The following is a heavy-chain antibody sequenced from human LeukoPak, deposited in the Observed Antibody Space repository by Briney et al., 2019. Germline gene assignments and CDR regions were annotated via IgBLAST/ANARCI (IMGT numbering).Heavy chain of an antibody. J-gene: IGHJ4*02. D-gene: IGHD6-19*01. CDR3: ARGSYSSGWTDFDY. V-gene: IGHV3-53*01. CDR2: IYSGGST. Sequence: GGSLRLSCAASGFTVSSNYMSWVRQAQGKGLEWVSVIYSGGSTYYADSVKGRFTISRDNSKNTLYLQMNSLRAEDTAVYYCARGSYSSGWTDFDYWGQGTLVTVSS. CDR1: GFTVSSNY.